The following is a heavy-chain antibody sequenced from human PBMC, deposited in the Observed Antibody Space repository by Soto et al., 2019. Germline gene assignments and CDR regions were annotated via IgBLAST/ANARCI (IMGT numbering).Heavy chain of an antibody. J-gene: IGHJ3*02. CDR1: GCTIRSSSYY. Sequence: PSETQSLTCTVSGCTIRSSSYYWGWIRQPPGKGLEWIGSIYYSGSTYYNPSLKSRVTISVDTSKNQFSLKLSSVTAADTAVYYCARNRYDFWSGYSPDAFDIWGQGTMVTVSS. CDR2: IYYSGST. CDR3: ARNRYDFWSGYSPDAFDI. D-gene: IGHD3-3*01. V-gene: IGHV4-39*01.